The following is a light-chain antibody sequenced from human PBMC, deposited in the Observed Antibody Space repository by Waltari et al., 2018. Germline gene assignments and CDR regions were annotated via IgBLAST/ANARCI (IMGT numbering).Light chain of an antibody. Sequence: QSALTQPASVSGSPGQSITISCTGTSSDVGGHPYVSWYQQHPGEALKLIIYDVSSRPAGVAPRFSASRSGNTASLTISGRRTEEEADYYCSSYSSVTNVVFGGGTKLTVL. J-gene: IGLJ2*01. CDR3: SSYSSVTNVV. V-gene: IGLV2-14*01. CDR2: DVS. CDR1: SSDVGGHPY.